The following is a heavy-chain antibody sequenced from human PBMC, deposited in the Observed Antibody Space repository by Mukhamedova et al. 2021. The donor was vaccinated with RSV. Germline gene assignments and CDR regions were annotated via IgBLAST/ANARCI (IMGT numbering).Heavy chain of an antibody. V-gene: IGHV3-23*01. Sequence: VRQAPGKGLEWVSGIDGSGGSTYYADSVKGRFTISRDNSKNTLYLHMNSLRAEDTAIYYCAKDMPGSGWYDWGQGTLLTVSP. J-gene: IGHJ4*02. CDR3: AKDMPGSGWYD. D-gene: IGHD6-19*01. CDR2: IDGSGGST.